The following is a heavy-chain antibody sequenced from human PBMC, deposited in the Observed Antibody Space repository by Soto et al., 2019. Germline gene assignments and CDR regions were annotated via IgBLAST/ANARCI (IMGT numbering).Heavy chain of an antibody. CDR3: ARDGFSGYYYYYYVMDV. D-gene: IGHD3-22*01. J-gene: IGHJ6*02. V-gene: IGHV4-4*07. CDR2: IYTSGST. CDR1: GGSISSYY. Sequence: SKTLYLTCTVSGGSISSYYWSWIRQPAGKGLEWIGRIYTSGSTNYNPSLKSRVTMSVDTSKNQFSLKLSSVTAADTAVYYCARDGFSGYYYYYYVMDVWGQGTTVPVS.